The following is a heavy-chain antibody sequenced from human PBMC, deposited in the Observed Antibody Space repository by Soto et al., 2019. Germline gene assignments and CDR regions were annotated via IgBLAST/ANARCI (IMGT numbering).Heavy chain of an antibody. D-gene: IGHD3-10*01. V-gene: IGHV3-23*01. CDR3: VKNSGCFHS. Sequence: EVQLLESGGGFIQPGGSLRLSCAASGFTPSSSDMSWVRQGPGKGLEWVSTIDGAGRITYYADSVKGRFTISRDNSKNTLYLQMESLGTDDTAVYYCVKNSGCFHSWGQGALVTVSS. CDR1: GFTPSSSD. J-gene: IGHJ5*01. CDR2: IDGAGRIT.